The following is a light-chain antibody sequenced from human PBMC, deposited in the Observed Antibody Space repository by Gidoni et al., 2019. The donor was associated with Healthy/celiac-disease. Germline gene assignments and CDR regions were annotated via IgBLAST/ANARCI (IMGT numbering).Light chain of an antibody. CDR1: QSVLYSSNNKNY. J-gene: IGKJ1*01. V-gene: IGKV4-1*01. CDR3: QQYYSTWA. CDR2: WAS. Sequence: DIVMTQSPDSLAVSLGERATINCKSSQSVLYSSNNKNYLAWYQQKPGQPPKLLIYWASTRESGVPGRFGGSGSGTDFTLTVSSLEAEDVAVYYCQQYYSTWAFGQGTKVEIK.